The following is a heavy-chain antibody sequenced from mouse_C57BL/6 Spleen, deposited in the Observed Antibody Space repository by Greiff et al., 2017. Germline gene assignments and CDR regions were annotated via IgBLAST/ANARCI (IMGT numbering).Heavy chain of an antibody. V-gene: IGHV7-3*01. CDR3: ASLYGSSRYWYFDV. D-gene: IGHD1-1*01. Sequence: EVKLMESGGGLVQPGGSLSLSCAASGFTFTAYYMSWVRQPPGKALEWLGFIRNKANGYTTEYSASVTGRFTISRDNSQSILYLQMNALRAEDSATYYCASLYGSSRYWYFDVWGTGTTVTVSS. CDR1: GFTFTAYY. J-gene: IGHJ1*03. CDR2: IRNKANGYTT.